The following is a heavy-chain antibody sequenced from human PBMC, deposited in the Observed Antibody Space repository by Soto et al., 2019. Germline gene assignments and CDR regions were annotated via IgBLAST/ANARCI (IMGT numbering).Heavy chain of an antibody. D-gene: IGHD3-22*01. V-gene: IGHV1-46*01. Sequence: GASVKVSCKASGYTFTSYYMHWVRQAPGQGLEWMGIINPSGGSTSYAQKFQGRVTMTRDTSTSTVYMELSSLRSEDTAVYYCARAAEYYDSSGSPGAFDIWGQGTMVTGS. CDR3: ARAAEYYDSSGSPGAFDI. CDR2: INPSGGST. CDR1: GYTFTSYY. J-gene: IGHJ3*02.